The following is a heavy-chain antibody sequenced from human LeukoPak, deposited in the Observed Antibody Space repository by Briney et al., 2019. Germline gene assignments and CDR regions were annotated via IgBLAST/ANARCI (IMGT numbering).Heavy chain of an antibody. Sequence: PGGSLRLSCAASGFTFDNYEMNWVRQAPGKGLEWVSYISSSGSSIFYADSVKGRFTISRDNAKNTLYLQMNSLRAEDTAVYYCATHGITMVRGVIDYWGQGTLVTVSS. J-gene: IGHJ4*02. CDR1: GFTFDNYE. CDR2: ISSSGSSI. D-gene: IGHD3-10*01. V-gene: IGHV3-48*03. CDR3: ATHGITMVRGVIDY.